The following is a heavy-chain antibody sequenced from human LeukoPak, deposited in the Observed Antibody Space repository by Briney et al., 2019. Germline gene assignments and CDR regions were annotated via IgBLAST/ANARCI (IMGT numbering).Heavy chain of an antibody. CDR1: GGTFSSYA. D-gene: IGHD6-13*01. CDR3: AREMGIAAAGNTEFDY. CDR2: IIPIFGTA. J-gene: IGHJ4*02. Sequence: SVKVSCKASGGTFSSYAISWVRQAPGQGLEWMGGIIPIFGTANYAQKFQGRVTITADESTSTAYMELSSLRSEDTAVYYCAREMGIAAAGNTEFDYWGQGTLVTVSS. V-gene: IGHV1-69*13.